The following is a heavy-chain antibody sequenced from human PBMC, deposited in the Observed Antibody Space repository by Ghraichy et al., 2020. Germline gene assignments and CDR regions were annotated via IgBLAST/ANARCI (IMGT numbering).Heavy chain of an antibody. CDR1: GFTFSSYS. D-gene: IGHD2/OR15-2a*01. CDR2: ISSSSSYI. J-gene: IGHJ6*02. CDR3: ARDSTIGTDYYYYYGMDV. Sequence: GGSLRLSCAASGFTFSSYSMNWVRQAPGKGLEWVSSISSSSSYIYYADSVKGRFTISRDNAKNSLYLQMNSLRAEDTAVYYCARDSTIGTDYYYYYGMDVWGQGTTVTVSS. V-gene: IGHV3-21*01.